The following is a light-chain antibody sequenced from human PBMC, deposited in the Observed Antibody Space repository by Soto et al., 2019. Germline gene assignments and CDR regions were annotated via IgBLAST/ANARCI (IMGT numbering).Light chain of an antibody. CDR3: QHYGFSPPVT. CDR2: HAS. CDR1: QSVSNNY. Sequence: DIVLTQSPDTLSLSPGERATLSCRASQSVSNNYLAWYQQKPGQTPRLVIYHASNRATGIPDRFTGGGSGTEFTLVISRLEPEDFAVYYCQHYGFSPPVTFGQGTRLDIK. V-gene: IGKV3-20*01. J-gene: IGKJ5*01.